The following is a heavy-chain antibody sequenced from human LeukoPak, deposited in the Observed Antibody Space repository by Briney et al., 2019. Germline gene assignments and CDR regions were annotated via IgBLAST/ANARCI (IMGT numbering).Heavy chain of an antibody. V-gene: IGHV3-73*01. D-gene: IGHD2-2*01. CDR3: TRSLGYCSSTSCLDV. CDR1: GFTFSGSA. CDR2: IRSKANSYAT. Sequence: GGSLRLSCAASGFTFSGSAMHWVRQASGKGLEWVGRIRSKANSYATAYAASVKGRFTISRDDSKNTVYLQMNSLKTEDTAVYYCTRSLGYCSSTSCLDVWGKGTTVTVSS. J-gene: IGHJ6*04.